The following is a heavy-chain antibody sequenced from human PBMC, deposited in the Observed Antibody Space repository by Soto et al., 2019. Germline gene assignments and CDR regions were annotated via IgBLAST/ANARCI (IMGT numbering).Heavy chain of an antibody. CDR3: AMVDVYVTPSPQDV. CDR2: INTYNGNT. Sequence: ASVKVSCKASGFTFTTSAMQWVRQAPGQGLEWMGWINTYNGNTNYAQNLQGRVTLTTDTSTSTAYMELTSLRSNDTAIYYCAMVDVYVTPSPQDVWGQGTTVTV. V-gene: IGHV1-18*01. CDR1: GFTFTTSA. D-gene: IGHD3-16*01. J-gene: IGHJ6*02.